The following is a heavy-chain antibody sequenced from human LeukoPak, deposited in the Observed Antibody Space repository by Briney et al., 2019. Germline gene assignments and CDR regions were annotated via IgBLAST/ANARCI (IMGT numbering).Heavy chain of an antibody. V-gene: IGHV4-39*01. CDR3: ARHSSPLNYFDY. J-gene: IGHJ4*02. Sequence: SETLSLTCTVSGGSISSSSYYWGWIRQPPGKGLEWIGSIYYSGSTYYNLSLKSRVTISVDTSKNQFSLKLSSVTAADTAVYYCARHSSPLNYFDYWGQGTLVTVSS. CDR2: IYYSGST. CDR1: GGSISSSSYY. D-gene: IGHD6-13*01.